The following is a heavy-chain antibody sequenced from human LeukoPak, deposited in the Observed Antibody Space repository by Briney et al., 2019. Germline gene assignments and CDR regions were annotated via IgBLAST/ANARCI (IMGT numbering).Heavy chain of an antibody. V-gene: IGHV3-30*18. CDR1: GFTFSSYG. D-gene: IGHD3-22*01. Sequence: QPGRSLRLSCAASGFTFSSYGMPWVRQAPGKGLEWVAVISYDGSNKYYADSVKGRFTISRDNSKNTPYLQMNSLRADDTAVYYCAKDGAFGDSSGHHLDYWGQGTLVTVSS. J-gene: IGHJ4*02. CDR2: ISYDGSNK. CDR3: AKDGAFGDSSGHHLDY.